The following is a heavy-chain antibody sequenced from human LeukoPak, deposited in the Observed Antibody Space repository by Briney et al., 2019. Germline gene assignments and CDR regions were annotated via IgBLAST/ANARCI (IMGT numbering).Heavy chain of an antibody. CDR1: GFPFTVYW. CDR2: ISPDGRTT. CDR3: AKGAHVIAAAGMDAFDI. Sequence: GGSLRLSCATSGFPFTVYWTSWVRQAPGKGLEWVANISPDGRTTYYMDSVKGRFTISRDNSKNTLYLQMNSLRAEDTAVYYCAKGAHVIAAAGMDAFDIWGQGTMVTVSS. D-gene: IGHD6-13*01. V-gene: IGHV3-7*01. J-gene: IGHJ3*02.